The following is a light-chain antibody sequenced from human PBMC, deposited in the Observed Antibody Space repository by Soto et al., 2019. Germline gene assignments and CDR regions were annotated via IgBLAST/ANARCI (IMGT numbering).Light chain of an antibody. CDR1: QRISSW. CDR2: KAS. V-gene: IGKV1-5*03. J-gene: IGKJ4*01. CDR3: QQYNSYSPLT. Sequence: DIRMTKSNSTLSASVGDRVAITCRASQRISSWLAWYQQKPGKAPKLLIYKASTLQSGVPSRFSGSGSGTEFTLTISSLQPDDFATYYCQQYNSYSPLTFGGGTMV.